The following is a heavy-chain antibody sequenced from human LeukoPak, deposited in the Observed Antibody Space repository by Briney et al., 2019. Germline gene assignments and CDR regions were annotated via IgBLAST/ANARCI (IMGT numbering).Heavy chain of an antibody. D-gene: IGHD6-19*01. Sequence: GGSLRLSCAASGFSFSTHWMSWVRQAPGKGLEWVANINKDGRKKFYVDSVEGRFTISRDDAKTSLSLQMNSLRVEDTAVYYCAKWMGRDSWGQGTLVTASS. CDR3: AKWMGRDS. CDR1: GFSFSTHW. CDR2: INKDGRKK. V-gene: IGHV3-7*01. J-gene: IGHJ4*02.